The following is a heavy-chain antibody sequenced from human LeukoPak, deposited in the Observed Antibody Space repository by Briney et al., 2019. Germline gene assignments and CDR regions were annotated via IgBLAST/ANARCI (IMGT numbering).Heavy chain of an antibody. Sequence: SETLSLTCTVSGGSISSHYWSWIRQPPGKGLEWIGYIYYSGSTNYNPSLKSRVTISVDTSKNQFSLKLSSVTAADTAVYYCARLTYGWFDPWAREPWSPSPQ. CDR3: ARLTYGWFDP. CDR1: GGSISSHY. CDR2: IYYSGST. D-gene: IGHD4-17*01. J-gene: IGHJ5*02. V-gene: IGHV4-59*11.